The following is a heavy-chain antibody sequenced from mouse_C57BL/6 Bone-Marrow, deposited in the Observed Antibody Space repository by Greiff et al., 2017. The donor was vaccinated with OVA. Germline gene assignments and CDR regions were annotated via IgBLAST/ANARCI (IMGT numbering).Heavy chain of an antibody. Sequence: VQLQQSGAELVRPGTSVKVSCKASGYAFTNYLIEWVKQRPGQGLEWIGVINPGSGGTNYNEKFKGKATLTADKSSSTAYMQLSSLTSEDSAVYFGARGGSLYWYFDVWGTGTTVTVSS. CDR1: GYAFTNYL. CDR3: ARGGSLYWYFDV. J-gene: IGHJ1*03. CDR2: INPGSGGT. V-gene: IGHV1-54*01.